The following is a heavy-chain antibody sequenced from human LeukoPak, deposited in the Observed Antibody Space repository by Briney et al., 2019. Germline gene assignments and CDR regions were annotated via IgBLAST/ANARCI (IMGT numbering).Heavy chain of an antibody. CDR2: IYSGGST. V-gene: IGHV3-66*02. J-gene: IGHJ4*02. CDR3: ARDRSIAARFHY. CDR1: GFIVSSNY. D-gene: IGHD6-6*01. Sequence: QPGGSLRLSCAASGFIVSSNYMSWVRQAPGKGLEWVSVIYSGGSTYYADSVKGRFTISRDNSKNTLYLQMNSLRAEDTAVYYCARDRSIAARFHYWGQGTLVTVSS.